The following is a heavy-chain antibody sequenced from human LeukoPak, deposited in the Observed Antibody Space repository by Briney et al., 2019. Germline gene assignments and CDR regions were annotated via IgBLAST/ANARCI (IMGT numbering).Heavy chain of an antibody. D-gene: IGHD1-26*01. CDR1: GFTFDDYA. J-gene: IGHJ3*02. CDR2: ISGSGGST. CDR3: AAHGIVGAMFMAFDI. Sequence: GRSLRLSCAASGFTFDDYAMHWVRQAPGKGLEWVSAISGSGGSTYYADSVKGRFTISRDNSKNTLYLQMNSLRAEDTAVYYCAAHGIVGAMFMAFDIWGQGTMVTVSS. V-gene: IGHV3-23*01.